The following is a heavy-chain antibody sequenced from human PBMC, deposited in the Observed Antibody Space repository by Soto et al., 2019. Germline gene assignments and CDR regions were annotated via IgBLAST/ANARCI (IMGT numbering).Heavy chain of an antibody. CDR3: AREACVYGSGSYGMDV. Sequence: QVQLVESGGGVVQPGRSLRLSCAASGFTFSSYSMHWVRQAPGKGLERVAAISYDGSDKYYADSVKGRFPISRDNSKNTLYLQMNSLRAEDTAGYYCAREACVYGSGSYGMDVWGQGTTVTVAS. V-gene: IGHV3-30-3*01. D-gene: IGHD3-10*01. CDR1: GFTFSSYS. J-gene: IGHJ6*02. CDR2: ISYDGSDK.